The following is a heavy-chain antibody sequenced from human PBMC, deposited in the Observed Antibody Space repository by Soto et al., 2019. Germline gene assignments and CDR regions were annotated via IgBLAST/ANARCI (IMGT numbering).Heavy chain of an antibody. CDR2: IWYDGSNK. CDR1: GFTFSSYG. J-gene: IGHJ6*02. D-gene: IGHD6-13*01. V-gene: IGHV3-33*01. Sequence: QGQLVESGGGVVQPGRSLRLSCAASGFTFSSYGMHWVRQAPGKGLEWVAVIWYDGSNKYYADSVKGRFTISRDNSKNTLYLQMNSLRAEDTAVYYCARSIAAAGSFGPYYYYGMDVWGQGTTVTVSS. CDR3: ARSIAAAGSFGPYYYYGMDV.